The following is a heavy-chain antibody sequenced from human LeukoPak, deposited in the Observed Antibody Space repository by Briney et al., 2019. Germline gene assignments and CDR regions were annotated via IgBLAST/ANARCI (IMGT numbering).Heavy chain of an antibody. J-gene: IGHJ4*02. D-gene: IGHD3-22*01. V-gene: IGHV4-39*07. CDR1: GGSISSGSFY. CDR2: IYYSGST. Sequence: SETLSLTCTVSGGSISSGSFYWGWIRQPPGKGLEWIGSIYYSGSTYYNPSLKSRVTISVDTSKNQFSLKLSSVTAADTAVYYCARIPYYYDSSGPPDYWGQGTLVTVSS. CDR3: ARIPYYYDSSGPPDY.